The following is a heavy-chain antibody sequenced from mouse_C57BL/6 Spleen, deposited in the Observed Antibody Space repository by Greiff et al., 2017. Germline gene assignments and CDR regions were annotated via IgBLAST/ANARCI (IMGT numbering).Heavy chain of an antibody. Sequence: VQLQQSGPELVKPGASVKLSCKASGYTFTSHAINWVKQRPGQGLEWIGWIYPRDGSTKYNEKFKGKATLTVDTSSSTAYMELHSLTSDDSAVFFCARITDVTHFDYWGQGTTLTVSS. CDR1: GYTFTSHA. J-gene: IGHJ2*01. V-gene: IGHV1-85*01. CDR3: ARITDVTHFDY. D-gene: IGHD2-1*01. CDR2: IYPRDGST.